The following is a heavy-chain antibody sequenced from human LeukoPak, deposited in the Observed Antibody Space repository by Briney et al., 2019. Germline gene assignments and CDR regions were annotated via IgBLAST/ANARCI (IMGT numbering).Heavy chain of an antibody. CDR3: ARDPTRGYSYGYEDY. V-gene: IGHV3-7*01. D-gene: IGHD5-18*01. CDR2: INHDASEK. CDR1: GFTFSSYG. J-gene: IGHJ4*02. Sequence: GGSLRLSCAASGFTFSSYGMHWVRQAPGKGLEWVANINHDASEKYYVDSVKGRFTISRDNAKNSLYLQMNSLRAEDTAVYYCARDPTRGYSYGYEDYWGQGTLVTVSS.